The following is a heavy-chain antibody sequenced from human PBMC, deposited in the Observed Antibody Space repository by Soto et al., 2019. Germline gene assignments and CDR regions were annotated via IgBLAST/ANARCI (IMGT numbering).Heavy chain of an antibody. CDR3: ASLPHDYGDYWFDY. CDR2: IYSGGST. CDR1: GFTVSSNY. J-gene: IGHJ4*02. Sequence: GGSLRLSCAASGFTVSSNYMSWVRQAPGKGLEWVSVIYSGGSTYYADSVKGRFTISRHNSKNTLYLQMNSLRAEDTAVYYCASLPHDYGDYWFDYWGRGTLVTVSS. V-gene: IGHV3-53*04. D-gene: IGHD4-17*01.